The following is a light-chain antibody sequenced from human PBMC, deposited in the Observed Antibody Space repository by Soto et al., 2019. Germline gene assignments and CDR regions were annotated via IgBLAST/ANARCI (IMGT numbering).Light chain of an antibody. CDR3: STYTSSSTLVV. CDR2: EVS. Sequence: QSVLTQHASVSGSPGQSITISCTGTSSDVGGYNYVSWYQQHPGKARKLMIYEVSNRPSGVSNRFSGSKSGNTASLTISGLRAEDEADYYCSTYTSSSTLVVFGGATKVPS. CDR1: SSDVGGYNY. J-gene: IGLJ2*01. V-gene: IGLV2-14*01.